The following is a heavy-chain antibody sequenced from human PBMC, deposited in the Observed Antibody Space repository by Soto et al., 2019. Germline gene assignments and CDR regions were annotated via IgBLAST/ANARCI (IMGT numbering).Heavy chain of an antibody. Sequence: QVQLVESGGGVVQPGRSLRLSCAASGFTFSSYAMHWVRQAPGKGLEWVAVISYDGINKLYADSVEGRFTISRDNSKNTLYLQRNSRRAEATAVYYCARGSSAYSGNFQQWGQGTLVTVSS. CDR1: GFTFSSYA. V-gene: IGHV3-30-3*01. D-gene: IGHD3-16*01. CDR3: ARGSSAYSGNFQQ. CDR2: ISYDGINK. J-gene: IGHJ1*01.